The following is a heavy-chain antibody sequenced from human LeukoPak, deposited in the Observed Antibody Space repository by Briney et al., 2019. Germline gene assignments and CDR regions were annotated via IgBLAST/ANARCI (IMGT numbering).Heavy chain of an antibody. CDR1: GGSISSGDYY. CDR2: IYYSGST. V-gene: IGHV4-30-4*01. J-gene: IGHJ4*02. Sequence: SSQTLSLTCTVSGGSISSGDYYWSWIRQPPGKGLEWIGYIYYSGSTYYNPSLKSRVTISVDTSKNQFSLKLSSVTAADTAVYYCARLYYGSGSYYPLDYWGQGTLVTVSS. CDR3: ARLYYGSGSYYPLDY. D-gene: IGHD3-10*01.